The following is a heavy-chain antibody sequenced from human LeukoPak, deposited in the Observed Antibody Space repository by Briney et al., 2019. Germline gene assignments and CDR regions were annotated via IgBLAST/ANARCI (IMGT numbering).Heavy chain of an antibody. CDR2: IYHSGST. D-gene: IGHD5-12*01. V-gene: IGHV4-30-2*01. Sequence: SQTLSLTCAVSGGSISSGGYSWSWIRQPPGKGLEWIGYIYHSGSTYYNPSLKSRVTISVDRSENQFSLKLSSVTAADTAVYYCARGGVATPFDYWGQGTLVTVSS. CDR3: ARGGVATPFDY. J-gene: IGHJ4*02. CDR1: GGSISSGGYS.